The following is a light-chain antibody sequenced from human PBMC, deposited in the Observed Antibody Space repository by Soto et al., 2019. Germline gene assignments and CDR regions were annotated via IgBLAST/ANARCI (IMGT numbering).Light chain of an antibody. CDR2: GAS. Sequence: EIVMTQSPATLSVSPGARATLSCRASQSVSSNLAWYQQKPGQPPRLLIYGASTRATGIPARFSGSGSGTEFTLTISSLQSEDFAVYYCQQYNNWPMYTFGQGTKLEIK. V-gene: IGKV3-15*01. J-gene: IGKJ2*01. CDR1: QSVSSN. CDR3: QQYNNWPMYT.